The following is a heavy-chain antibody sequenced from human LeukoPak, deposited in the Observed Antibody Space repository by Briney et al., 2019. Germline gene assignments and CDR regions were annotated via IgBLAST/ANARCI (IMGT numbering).Heavy chain of an antibody. CDR3: ARDRRTGTGVDLDY. CDR1: GFTFSSYS. D-gene: IGHD7-27*01. V-gene: IGHV3-21*01. Sequence: GGSLRLSCAASGFTFSSYSMNWVRQAPGKGLKWVSSISSSSSYIYYADSVKGRFTISRDNAKNSLYLQMNSLRAEDTAVYYCARDRRTGTGVDLDYWGQGTLVTVSS. CDR2: ISSSSSYI. J-gene: IGHJ4*02.